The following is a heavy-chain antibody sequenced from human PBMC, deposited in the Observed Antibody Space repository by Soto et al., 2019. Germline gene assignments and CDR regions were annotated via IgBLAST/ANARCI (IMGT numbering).Heavy chain of an antibody. V-gene: IGHV3-30-3*01. CDR2: ISYDGNYK. J-gene: IGHJ6*02. CDR1: EFSFSNYA. CDR3: AIRLVMGGIDLNLYVMAV. Sequence: GGSLRLSCAASEFSFSNYAIHWVRQAPGKGLEWVSSISYDGNYKYYADSVKGRFTISRDNSKNTLYLQMNSLRTEDTAVYYCAIRLVMGGIDLNLYVMAVGGQGPTVTVS. D-gene: IGHD5-12*01.